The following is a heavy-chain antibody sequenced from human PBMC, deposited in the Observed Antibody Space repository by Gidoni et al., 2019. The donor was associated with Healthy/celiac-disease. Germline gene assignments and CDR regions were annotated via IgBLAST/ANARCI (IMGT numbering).Heavy chain of an antibody. CDR3: AKVTIVVVHDAFDI. Sequence: GLEWVSAISGSGGSTYYADSVKGRFTISRDNSKNTLYLQMNSLRAEDTAVYYCAKVTIVVVHDAFDIWGQGTMVTVSS. CDR2: ISGSGGST. D-gene: IGHD3-22*01. V-gene: IGHV3-23*01. J-gene: IGHJ3*02.